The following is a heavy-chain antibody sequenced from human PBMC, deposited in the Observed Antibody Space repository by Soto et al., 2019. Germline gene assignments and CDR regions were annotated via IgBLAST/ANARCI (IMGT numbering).Heavy chain of an antibody. V-gene: IGHV3-30-3*01. CDR2: ISYDGSNK. D-gene: IGHD2-2*01. Sequence: GSLRLSCAASGFTFSSYAMHWVRQAPGKGLEWVAVISYDGSNKYYADSVKGRFTISRDNSKNTLYLQMNSLRAEDTAVYYCARGPSRDIVLVPAANDFDYWGQGT. J-gene: IGHJ4*02. CDR1: GFTFSSYA. CDR3: ARGPSRDIVLVPAANDFDY.